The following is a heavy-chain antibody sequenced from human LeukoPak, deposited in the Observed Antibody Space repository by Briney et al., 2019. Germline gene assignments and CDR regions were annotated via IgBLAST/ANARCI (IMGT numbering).Heavy chain of an antibody. D-gene: IGHD5-18*01. V-gene: IGHV4-59*01. CDR1: GGSISSYY. Sequence: SVTLSLTCTVSGGSISSYYWSWIRQPPGKGLEWIGYIYYSGSTNYNPSLKSRVTISVDTSKNQFSLKLSSVTAADTAVYYCASSWGYSYGGLDYWGQGTLVTVSS. CDR3: ASSWGYSYGGLDY. J-gene: IGHJ4*02. CDR2: IYYSGST.